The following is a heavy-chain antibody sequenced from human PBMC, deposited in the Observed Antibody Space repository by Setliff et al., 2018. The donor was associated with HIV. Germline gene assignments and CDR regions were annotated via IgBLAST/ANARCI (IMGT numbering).Heavy chain of an antibody. CDR1: SGSMTGHY. Sequence: SETLSLTCSVSSGSMTGHYWTWVRQPPGKGLEWIGYLHSLGSSRVSDTPNYSPSLKSRLTISLDTKNQFSLKLNSVTAADTAVYYCARGVPFDYWGQGTLVTVSS. CDR2: LHSLGSSRVSDTP. V-gene: IGHV4-59*11. CDR3: ARGVPFDY. J-gene: IGHJ4*02.